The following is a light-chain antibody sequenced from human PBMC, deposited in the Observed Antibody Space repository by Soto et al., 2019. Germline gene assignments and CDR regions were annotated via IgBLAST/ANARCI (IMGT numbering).Light chain of an antibody. CDR2: EVS. V-gene: IGLV2-14*01. CDR1: SSDVGGHNY. J-gene: IGLJ2*01. CDR3: SSYTSSSTLVV. Sequence: QSVLTQPASVSGSPGQSITISCTGTSSDVGGHNYVSWYQQYPGKAPKLMIYEVSNRPSGISNRFSGSKSGNTASLTISGLQAEDEADYYCSSYTSSSTLVVFGGGTQLTVL.